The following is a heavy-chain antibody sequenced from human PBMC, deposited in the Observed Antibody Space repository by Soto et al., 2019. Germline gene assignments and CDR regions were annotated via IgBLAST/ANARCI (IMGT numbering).Heavy chain of an antibody. V-gene: IGHV5-51*01. Sequence: GESLKISCKGSGYSFTSYWIGWVRQMPGKGLEWMGIIYPGDSDTRYSPSFQGQVTISADKSISTAYLQWSSLKASDTAMYYCARSQHYVWGSYRYTGGFDYWGQGTLVTVPQ. CDR2: IYPGDSDT. CDR3: ARSQHYVWGSYRYTGGFDY. D-gene: IGHD3-16*02. J-gene: IGHJ4*02. CDR1: GYSFTSYW.